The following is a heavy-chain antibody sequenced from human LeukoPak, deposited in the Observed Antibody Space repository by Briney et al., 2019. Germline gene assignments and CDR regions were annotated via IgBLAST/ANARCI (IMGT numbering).Heavy chain of an antibody. CDR1: GFTFSSYA. CDR2: ISSSSYI. D-gene: IGHD1-26*01. J-gene: IGHJ4*02. V-gene: IGHV3-21*01. Sequence: GGSLRLSCAASGFTFSSYAMSWVRQAPGKGLEWVSAISSSSYIYYADSVKGRFTISRDNAKNSLYLQMNSLRAEDTAVYYCARDPQVGAAPFDYWGQGTLVTVSS. CDR3: ARDPQVGAAPFDY.